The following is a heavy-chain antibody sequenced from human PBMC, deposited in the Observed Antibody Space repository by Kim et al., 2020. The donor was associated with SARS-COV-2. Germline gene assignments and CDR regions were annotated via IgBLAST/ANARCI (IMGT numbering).Heavy chain of an antibody. CDR2: ISTYNGNT. CDR3: ARERVPIASGWARIWYDP. D-gene: IGHD6-19*01. J-gene: IGHJ5*02. Sequence: ASVKVSCKTSGYIFNDYNIAWVRQAPGQGLEWMGWISTYNGNTNYAQTLQGRVTLTADTSTNTVYMELRSPTSADTAVYYCARERVPIASGWARIWYDPWGQGTLVTVSS. V-gene: IGHV1-18*01. CDR1: GYIFNDYN.